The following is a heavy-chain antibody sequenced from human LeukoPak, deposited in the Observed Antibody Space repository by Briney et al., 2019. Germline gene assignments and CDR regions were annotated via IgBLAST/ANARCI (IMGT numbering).Heavy chain of an antibody. V-gene: IGHV4-59*01. CDR1: GGSISSYY. J-gene: IGHJ4*02. D-gene: IGHD3-22*01. Sequence: SETLSLTCTVSGGSISSYYWSWIRQPPGKGLEWIGYIYYSGSTNYNPSLKSRVTISVDTSKNQFSLKLSSVTAADTAVYYCARDRLSYYDSSGYLHWGQGTLVTVSS. CDR3: ARDRLSYYDSSGYLH. CDR2: IYYSGST.